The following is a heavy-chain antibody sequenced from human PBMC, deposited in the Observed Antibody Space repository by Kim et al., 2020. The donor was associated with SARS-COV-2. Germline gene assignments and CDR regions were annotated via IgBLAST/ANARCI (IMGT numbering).Heavy chain of an antibody. J-gene: IGHJ6*02. CDR3: ARRYDSSGLGGMDV. D-gene: IGHD3-22*01. CDR1: GGSFSGYY. V-gene: IGHV4-34*01. CDR2: INHSGST. Sequence: SETLSLTCAVYGGSFSGYYWSWIRQPPGKGLEWIGEINHSGSTNYNPSLKSRVTISVDTSKNQFSLKLSSVTAADTAVYYCARRYDSSGLGGMDVWGQGTTVTVSS.